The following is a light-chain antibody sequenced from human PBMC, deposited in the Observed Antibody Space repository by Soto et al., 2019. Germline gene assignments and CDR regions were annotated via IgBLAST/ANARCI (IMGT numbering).Light chain of an antibody. CDR1: QSVSSY. CDR2: DAS. J-gene: IGKJ2*01. CDR3: QQRSNWPPGYT. V-gene: IGKV3-11*01. Sequence: EIVLTQSPATLSLSPGERATLSCRASQSVSSYLAWYQQNPGQAPRLHIYDASNRATGIPARFSGSGSGTDFTLTISSLEPEDFAVYYWQQRSNWPPGYTFGQGTKLESK.